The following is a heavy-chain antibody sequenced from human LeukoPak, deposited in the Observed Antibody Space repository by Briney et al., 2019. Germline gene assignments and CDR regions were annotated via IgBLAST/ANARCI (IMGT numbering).Heavy chain of an antibody. D-gene: IGHD6-13*01. CDR2: ISAYNGHT. CDR1: GYTFTDYG. CDR3: ARAGYASSWYKPFDY. V-gene: IGHV1-18*01. J-gene: IGHJ4*02. Sequence: GASVKVSCKASGYTFTDYGDYWVRQAPGQGLEWMGWISAYNGHTRYAQNLQGRGTMTADTSTDTASLELRSLRSDDTAVYYCARAGYASSWYKPFDYWGQGTLVTVSS.